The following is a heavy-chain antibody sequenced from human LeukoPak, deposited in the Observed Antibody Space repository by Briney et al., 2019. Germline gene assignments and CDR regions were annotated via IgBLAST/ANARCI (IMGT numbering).Heavy chain of an antibody. J-gene: IGHJ4*02. CDR2: ISGRSSDT. CDR1: GFSFSDYY. Sequence: PGGSLRLSCAASGFSFSDYYMSWIRQAPGKGLEWVSYISGRSSDTNYADSVKGRFTISRDNAKNSLYLQMNSLRAEDTAEYYCPREAPSRYCSGGTCYVDYWGQGTLVTVSS. CDR3: PREAPSRYCSGGTCYVDY. V-gene: IGHV3-11*05. D-gene: IGHD2-15*01.